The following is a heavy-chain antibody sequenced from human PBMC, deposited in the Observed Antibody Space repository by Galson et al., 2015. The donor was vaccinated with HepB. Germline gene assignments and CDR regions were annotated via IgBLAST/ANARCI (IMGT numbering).Heavy chain of an antibody. CDR1: GFTFSNSA. D-gene: IGHD1-26*01. CDR3: AKERWLAATQYYFDY. J-gene: IGHJ4*02. CDR2: VRGSGEST. Sequence: SLRLSCAASGFTFSNSAMRWVRQAPGKGLEWVSAVRGSGESTYYADFVKGRFTISRDNSKNTLYLQMNSLRAEDTAAYYCAKERWLAATQYYFDYWGQGTLVTVSS. V-gene: IGHV3-23*01.